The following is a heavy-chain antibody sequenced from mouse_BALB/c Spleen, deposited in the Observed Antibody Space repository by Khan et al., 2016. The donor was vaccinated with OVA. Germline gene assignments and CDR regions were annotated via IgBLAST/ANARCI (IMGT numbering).Heavy chain of an antibody. V-gene: IGHV2-3*01. CDR3: TNANYYGSKPYYYAMDY. Sequence: VQLQESGPGLVAPSQSLSITCTVSGFSLTNYGVTWVRQPPGKGLEWLGVIWGDGSTNFHSALISRLSINKDNSKSKVFLKLNSLQTDDTATYYYTNANYYGSKPYYYAMDYWGQGTSVTVSS. CDR1: GFSLTNYG. D-gene: IGHD1-1*01. J-gene: IGHJ4*01. CDR2: IWGDGST.